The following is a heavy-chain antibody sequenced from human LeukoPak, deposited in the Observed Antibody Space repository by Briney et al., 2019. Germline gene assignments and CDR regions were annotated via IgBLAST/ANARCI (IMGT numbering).Heavy chain of an antibody. V-gene: IGHV3-30*02. Sequence: PGGSLRLPCATSGFSFSAYGMHWVRHAPAKGLEWVAYIWYDASNKDYASSVKCRFTISRDSSKSTVYLQMNSLRPEDTAVYYRVRDLLGLRHNYFDSWAQGTLVTVSS. J-gene: IGHJ4*02. CDR3: VRDLLGLRHNYFDS. D-gene: IGHD3-16*01. CDR1: GFSFSAYG. CDR2: IWYDASNK.